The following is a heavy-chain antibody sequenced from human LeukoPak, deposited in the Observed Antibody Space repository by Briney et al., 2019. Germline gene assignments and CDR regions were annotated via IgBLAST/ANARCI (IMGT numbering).Heavy chain of an antibody. D-gene: IGHD5-24*01. V-gene: IGHV1-18*01. CDR2: LSTDNGDT. CDR1: AYTFTRYG. J-gene: IGHJ4*02. CDR3: ARGSSDGYNYGRESDY. Sequence: ASVKVSCKASAYTFTRYGISWVRQAPGQGLEWMGWLSTDNGDTNYAQKLQGRVTMTTDTSTSTAYMELRSLRSDDTAVYYCARGSSDGYNYGRESDYWGQGTLVTVSS.